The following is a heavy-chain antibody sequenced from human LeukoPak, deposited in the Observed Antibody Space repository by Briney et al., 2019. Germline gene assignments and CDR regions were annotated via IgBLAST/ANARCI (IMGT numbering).Heavy chain of an antibody. D-gene: IGHD5-12*01. V-gene: IGHV1-69*04. CDR2: IIPILGIA. CDR1: GGTFSSYA. J-gene: IGHJ4*02. Sequence: SVKVSCKASGGTFSSYAISWVRQAPGQGLEWMGRIIPILGIANYAQKFQGRVTITADKSTSTAYMELSSLRSEDTAVYYCARVGHSGYDSGSDHWGQGTLVTVSS. CDR3: ARVGHSGYDSGSDH.